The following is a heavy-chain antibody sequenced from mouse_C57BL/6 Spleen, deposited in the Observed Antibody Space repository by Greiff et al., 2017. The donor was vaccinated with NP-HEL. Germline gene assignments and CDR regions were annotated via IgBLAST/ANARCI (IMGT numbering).Heavy chain of an antibody. CDR2: INPSNGGT. D-gene: IGHD1-1*01. CDR3: AREGLRHEYFDY. V-gene: IGHV1-53*01. Sequence: QVQLQQPGTELVKPGASVKLSCKASGYTFTSYWMHWVKQRPGQGLEWIGNINPSNGGTNYNEKFKSKATLTVDKSPSTAYMQLSSLTSEDSAVYYCAREGLRHEYFDYWGQGTTPTGSS. CDR1: GYTFTSYW. J-gene: IGHJ2*01.